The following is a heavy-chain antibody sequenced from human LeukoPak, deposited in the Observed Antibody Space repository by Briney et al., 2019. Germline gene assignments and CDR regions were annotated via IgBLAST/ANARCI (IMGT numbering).Heavy chain of an antibody. J-gene: IGHJ3*02. D-gene: IGHD6-19*01. CDR2: ITPYNGNT. CDR3: TRDLGQVVAGPALDM. Sequence: GTSVKVSCKTSGYTFTDFGINWVRHAPGQGLEWLGWITPYNGNTNHLQNLQGRITMTTDTSTSTAYLELRSLTSDDTAVYYCTRDLGQVVAGPALDMCGQGTMVIVSS. V-gene: IGHV1-18*01. CDR1: GYTFTDFG.